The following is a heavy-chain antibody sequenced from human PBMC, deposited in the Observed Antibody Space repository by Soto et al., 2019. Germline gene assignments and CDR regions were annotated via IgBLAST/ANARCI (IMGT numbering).Heavy chain of an antibody. V-gene: IGHV1-69*04. CDR3: ARDNPKRITMVRGVLYYMDV. J-gene: IGHJ6*03. Sequence: ASVKVSCKASGGTFSSYTISWVRQAPGQGLEWMGRIIPILGIANYAQKFQGRVTITADKSTSTAYMELSSLRSEDTAVYYCARDNPKRITMVRGVLYYMDVWGKGTTVTVSS. D-gene: IGHD3-10*01. CDR1: GGTFSSYT. CDR2: IIPILGIA.